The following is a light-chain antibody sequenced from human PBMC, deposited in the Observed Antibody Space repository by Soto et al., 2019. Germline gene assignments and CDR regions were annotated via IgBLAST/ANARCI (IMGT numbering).Light chain of an antibody. Sequence: EIMLSQSPGTLCLTPGERATLSCRASQSLSSNYLAWYQQKPGQAPRLLIYGVSSRATGVPVSFSGSGSGTDFTLTISRLEPEDFAVYYCQQYVSAPITFGQGTLPEVK. CDR1: QSLSSNY. CDR3: QQYVSAPIT. CDR2: GVS. J-gene: IGKJ5*01. V-gene: IGKV3-20*01.